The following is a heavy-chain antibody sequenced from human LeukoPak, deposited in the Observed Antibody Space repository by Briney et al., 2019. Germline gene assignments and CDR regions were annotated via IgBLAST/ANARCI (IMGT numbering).Heavy chain of an antibody. Sequence: SETPSLTCAVYGGSFSGYYWSWIRQPPGKGLEWMGEISHSGSTHYNPSLKTRVTISVDTSKNQFSLKLSSVTAADTAVYYCATTSGWPVDAFDIWGQGTMVTVSS. J-gene: IGHJ3*02. V-gene: IGHV4-34*01. CDR3: ATTSGWPVDAFDI. D-gene: IGHD6-19*01. CDR2: ISHSGST. CDR1: GGSFSGYY.